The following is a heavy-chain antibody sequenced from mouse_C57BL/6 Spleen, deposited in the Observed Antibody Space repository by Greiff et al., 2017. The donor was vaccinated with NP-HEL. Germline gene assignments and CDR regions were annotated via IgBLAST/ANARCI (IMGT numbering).Heavy chain of an antibody. J-gene: IGHJ1*03. CDR1: GFSFNTYA. V-gene: IGHV10-1*01. Sequence: EVQLQESGGGLVQPKGSLKLSCAASGFSFNTYAMNWVRQAPGKGLEWVARIRSKSNNYATYYVDSVKDRFTISRDDSESMLYLQMNNLKTEDTAMYYCVRLVADWYFDVWGTGTTVTVSS. D-gene: IGHD2-2*01. CDR3: VRLVADWYFDV. CDR2: IRSKSNNYAT.